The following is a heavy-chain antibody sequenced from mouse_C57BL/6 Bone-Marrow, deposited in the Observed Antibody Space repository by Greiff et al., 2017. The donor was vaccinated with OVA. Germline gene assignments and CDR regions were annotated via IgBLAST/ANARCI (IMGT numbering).Heavy chain of an antibody. CDR1: GFNIKDDY. CDR2: IDPENGDT. D-gene: IGHD2-2*01. Sequence: VQLKESGAELVRPGASVKLSCTASGFNIKDDYMHWVKQRPEQGLEWIGWIDPENGDTEYASKFQGKATITADTSSNTAYLQLSSLTSEDTAVYYCTDLLWLRRRGNYFDYWGQGTTLTVSS. CDR3: TDLLWLRRRGNYFDY. V-gene: IGHV14-4*01. J-gene: IGHJ2*01.